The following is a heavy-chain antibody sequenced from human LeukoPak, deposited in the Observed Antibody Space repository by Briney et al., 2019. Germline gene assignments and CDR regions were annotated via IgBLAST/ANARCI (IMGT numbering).Heavy chain of an antibody. CDR2: IRYDGSNK. D-gene: IGHD1-26*01. V-gene: IGHV3-30*02. CDR1: GFTFSSYG. J-gene: IGHJ4*02. CDR3: ARDPSGSYYPYYFDY. Sequence: GGSLRLSCAASGFTFSSYGMHWVRQAPGKGLEWVAFIRYDGSNKYYADSVQGRFTISRDNAKNSLYLQMNSLRAEDTAVYYCARDPSGSYYPYYFDYWGQGTLVTVSS.